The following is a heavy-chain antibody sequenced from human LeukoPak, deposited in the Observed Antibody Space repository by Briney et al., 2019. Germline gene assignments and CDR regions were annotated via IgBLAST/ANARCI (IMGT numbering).Heavy chain of an antibody. CDR1: GASIRSSSYY. J-gene: IGHJ3*02. CDR2: IVYSGST. V-gene: IGHV4-39*01. D-gene: IGHD1-26*01. Sequence: PSETLSLTCTVSGASIRSSSYYWGWLRQPLGKGLQWIGSIVYSGSTYYNPSLKSRVTISADTSENQFSLKLSSVTAADTAVYYCARHISGENDAFDIWGQGTMVTVSS. CDR3: ARHISGENDAFDI.